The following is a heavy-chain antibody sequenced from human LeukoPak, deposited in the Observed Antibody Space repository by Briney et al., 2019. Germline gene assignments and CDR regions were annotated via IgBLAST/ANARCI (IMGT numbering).Heavy chain of an antibody. D-gene: IGHD6-13*01. J-gene: IGHJ5*02. CDR2: IYHSGST. CDR3: VAAVTAAGSGWFDP. V-gene: IGHV4-38-2*02. Sequence: SETLSLTCTVSGYSISSGYYWGWIRQPPGKGLEWIGSIYHSGSTYYNPSLKSRVTISVDTSENQFSLKLSSVTAADTAVYYCVAAVTAAGSGWFDPWGQGTLVTVSS. CDR1: GYSISSGYY.